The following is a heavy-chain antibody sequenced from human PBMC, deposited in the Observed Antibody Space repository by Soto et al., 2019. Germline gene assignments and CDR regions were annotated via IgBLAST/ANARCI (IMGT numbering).Heavy chain of an antibody. CDR1: GGTISTYT. J-gene: IGHJ6*03. D-gene: IGHD2-8*01. CDR2: IIPIVGKT. CDR3: ARTLSPQVYGDYQYFMDV. V-gene: IGHV1-69*02. Sequence: QVQLVQSGAEVKKPGSSVKVSCKASGGTISTYTITWVRQAPGQGLEWMGRIIPIVGKTTYAQTFQGRVTITADKSTSTTYMELSSLRSEDTAVYYCARTLSPQVYGDYQYFMDVWGSGTTVTVSS.